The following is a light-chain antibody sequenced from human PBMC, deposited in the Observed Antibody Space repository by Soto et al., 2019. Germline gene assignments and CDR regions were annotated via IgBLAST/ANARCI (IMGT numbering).Light chain of an antibody. J-gene: IGKJ2*01. CDR1: QNINSK. Sequence: DIQMTQSPSTLSASVGDRVAITCRASQNINSKLAWYQKKPGKAPKLLISDAYSLESGVPSRFSRSGSGTDCSLTTGGLQPDDFATYDCHQYDTYFRYTFGQGTTLDIK. CDR3: HQYDTYFRYT. V-gene: IGKV1-5*01. CDR2: DAY.